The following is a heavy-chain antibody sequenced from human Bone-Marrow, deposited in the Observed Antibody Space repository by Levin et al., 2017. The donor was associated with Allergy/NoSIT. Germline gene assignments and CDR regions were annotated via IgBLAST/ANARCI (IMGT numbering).Heavy chain of an antibody. Sequence: GESLKISCAASGFPFTTYGMNWVRQAPGKGLEWVAVIWYDGSYKFYADSVRGRFTISRDNSENTMVLQMTSLRVEDTAVYYCARFAATDYYDSRGYYFDYWGQGILVTVSS. D-gene: IGHD3-22*01. CDR2: IWYDGSYK. CDR1: GFPFTTYG. J-gene: IGHJ4*02. CDR3: ARFAATDYYDSRGYYFDY. V-gene: IGHV3-33*01.